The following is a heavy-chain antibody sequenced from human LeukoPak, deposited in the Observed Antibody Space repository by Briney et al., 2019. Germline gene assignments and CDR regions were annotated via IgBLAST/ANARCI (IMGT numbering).Heavy chain of an antibody. CDR3: ANEGIAASGPDY. CDR1: GFTFSSYG. J-gene: IGHJ4*02. Sequence: GGSLRLSCAASGFTFSSYGMHWVRQAPGKGLEWVAVISYDGSNKYYADSVKGRFTISRDNSKNTLYLQMNSLRAEDTAVYYCANEGIAASGPDYWGQGTLVTVSS. V-gene: IGHV3-30*18. CDR2: ISYDGSNK. D-gene: IGHD6-13*01.